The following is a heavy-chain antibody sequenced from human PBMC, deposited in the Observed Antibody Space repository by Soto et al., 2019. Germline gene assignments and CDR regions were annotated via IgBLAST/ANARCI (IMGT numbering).Heavy chain of an antibody. D-gene: IGHD3-10*01. CDR1: GFSLSTSGVG. CDR3: AHSQAVTMVRGVMNFDL. J-gene: IGHJ2*01. CDR2: IYWDDDK. Sequence: QITLKESGPTLVNPTQTLMLTCTFSGFSLSTSGVGVGWIRQPPGKALEWLALIYWDDDKRYSPSLKSRLTITKDTSKNQVVLTMTNMDPVDTATYYCAHSQAVTMVRGVMNFDLWGRGTLVTVSS. V-gene: IGHV2-5*02.